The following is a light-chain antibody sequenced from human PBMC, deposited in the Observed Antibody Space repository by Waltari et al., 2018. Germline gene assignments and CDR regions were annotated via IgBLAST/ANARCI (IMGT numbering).Light chain of an antibody. Sequence: DIVMTQSPDSLAVSLGERATINCKSSQSLLYSSNNKNYLAWYQQKPGQPPKLLIYWASTRESGVPDRFSGSGSGTDFTLTISSLQAEDLAVYYCQQYYGTPPYTFGQGTKLEIK. V-gene: IGKV4-1*01. J-gene: IGKJ2*01. CDR1: QSLLYSSNNKNY. CDR2: WAS. CDR3: QQYYGTPPYT.